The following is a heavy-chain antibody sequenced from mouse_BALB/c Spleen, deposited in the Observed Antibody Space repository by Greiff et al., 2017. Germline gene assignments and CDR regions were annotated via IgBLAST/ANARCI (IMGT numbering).Heavy chain of an antibody. CDR3: TRDGITTRYWYFDV. Sequence: VQLQQSGAELVRPGASVTLSCKASGYTFTDYEMHWVKQTPVHGLEWIGAIDPETGGTAYNQKFKGKATLTADKSSSTAYMELRSLTSEDSAVYYCTRDGITTRYWYFDVWGAGTTVTVSS. V-gene: IGHV1-15*01. D-gene: IGHD2-4*01. J-gene: IGHJ1*01. CDR2: IDPETGGT. CDR1: GYTFTDYE.